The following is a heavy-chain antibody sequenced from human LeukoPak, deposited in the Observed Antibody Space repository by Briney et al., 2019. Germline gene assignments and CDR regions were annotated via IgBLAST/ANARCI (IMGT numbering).Heavy chain of an antibody. D-gene: IGHD3-9*01. Sequence: PGGSLRLSCAASGFTFSSYAMSWVRQAPGKGLEWVSVISGTGTRTYYADSVKGRFTISRDNSKDTLYLQMNSLRAEDTAVYYCARDFDTDAFDIWGQGTMVTVSS. V-gene: IGHV3-23*01. CDR3: ARDFDTDAFDI. CDR2: ISGTGTRT. CDR1: GFTFSSYA. J-gene: IGHJ3*02.